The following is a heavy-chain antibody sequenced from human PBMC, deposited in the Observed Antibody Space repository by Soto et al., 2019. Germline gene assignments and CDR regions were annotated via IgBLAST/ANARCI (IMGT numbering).Heavy chain of an antibody. CDR2: IRGSSSSI. CDR1: GFTVSNAW. CDR3: ASNFDY. J-gene: IGHJ4*02. Sequence: GSLRLSCAASGFTVSNAWMNWVRQAPGKGLEWVSYIRGSSSSIYSADSVNGQCTISIAKAKNTLSLQMYSLRAEDTAVYYCASNFDYWGQGTLVTVSS. V-gene: IGHV3-48*01.